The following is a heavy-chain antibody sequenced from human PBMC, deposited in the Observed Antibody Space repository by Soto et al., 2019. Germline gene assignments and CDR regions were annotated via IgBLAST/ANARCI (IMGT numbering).Heavy chain of an antibody. J-gene: IGHJ6*02. D-gene: IGHD3-3*01. V-gene: IGHV3-21*01. CDR2: ISSSGDYI. CDR1: GFTLSDYT. CDR3: ARVSSDFWSGYPDSMDV. Sequence: PGGSLRLSCAASGFTLSDYTMNWVRQAPGKGLEWVSSISSSGDYIYYADSLKGRFTISRDSPKSSLYLQMNSLRDEDTAVYYCARVSSDFWSGYPDSMDVWGQGTTVTVSS.